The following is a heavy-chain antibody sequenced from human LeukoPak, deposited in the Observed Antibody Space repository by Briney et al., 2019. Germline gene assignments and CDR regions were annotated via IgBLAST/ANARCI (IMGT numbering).Heavy chain of an antibody. CDR1: RFAFSSYN. J-gene: IGHJ4*02. CDR3: AMYYDSSGKNY. Sequence: GGSLRLSCAASRFAFSSYNMNWVRQAPGKGLEWISYISSSGSTKYYADSVKGRFTISRDNAQNSLYLQMNSLRAEYTAVYYCAMYYDSSGKNYWGQGTLVSVSS. V-gene: IGHV3-48*01. CDR2: ISSSGSTK. D-gene: IGHD3-22*01.